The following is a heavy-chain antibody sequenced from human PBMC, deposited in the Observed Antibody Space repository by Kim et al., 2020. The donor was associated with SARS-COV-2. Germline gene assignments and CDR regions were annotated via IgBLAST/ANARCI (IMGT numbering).Heavy chain of an antibody. J-gene: IGHJ4*02. Sequence: SETLSLTCAVYGGSFSGYYWRWIRQTPGKGLEWIGEISHRGSTNYNSSLKSRVTLSVDTSKNQFSLRLTSVTAADTAIYYCARGPIPSGFSDSWGQGILV. D-gene: IGHD3-22*01. V-gene: IGHV4-34*01. CDR2: ISHRGST. CDR3: ARGPIPSGFSDS. CDR1: GGSFSGYY.